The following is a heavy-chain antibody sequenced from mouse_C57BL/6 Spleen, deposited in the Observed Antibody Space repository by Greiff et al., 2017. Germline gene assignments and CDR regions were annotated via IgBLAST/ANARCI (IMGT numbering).Heavy chain of an antibody. CDR2: IWWDDDK. CDR1: GFSLSTFGMG. V-gene: IGHV8-8*01. J-gene: IGHJ1*03. D-gene: IGHD2-3*01. CDR3: ARIVDGYIYWYFDV. Sequence: QVTLKVSGPGILQPSQTLSLTCSFSGFSLSTFGMGVGWLRQPSGKGLEWLAHIWWDDDKYYNPALKSRLTISKDTSKNQVFLKIANVDTADAATYYCARIVDGYIYWYFDVWGTGTTVTVSS.